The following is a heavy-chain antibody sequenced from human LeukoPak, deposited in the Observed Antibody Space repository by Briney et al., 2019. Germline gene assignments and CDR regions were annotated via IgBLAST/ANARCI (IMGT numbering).Heavy chain of an antibody. D-gene: IGHD3-22*01. CDR1: GFTFSSYA. CDR3: AKDPGRGWLPPYYFDY. V-gene: IGHV3-23*01. Sequence: PGGSLRLSCAASGFTFSSYAMSWVRQAPGKGLEWVSAISGSGGSTYYADSVKGRFTISRDNSKNTLYLQMNSLRAEDTAVYYCAKDPGRGWLPPYYFDYWGQGTLVTVSS. CDR2: ISGSGGST. J-gene: IGHJ4*02.